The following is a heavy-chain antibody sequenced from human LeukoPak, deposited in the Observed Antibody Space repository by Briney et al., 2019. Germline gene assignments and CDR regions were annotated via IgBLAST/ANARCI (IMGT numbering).Heavy chain of an antibody. CDR2: IIPIFGTA. CDR3: ARVSYSSSGHNY. V-gene: IGHV1-69*05. Sequence: SVKVSCKASGGTFSSYAISWVRQAPGQGLEWMGRIIPIFGTANYAQKFQGRVTITTDESTSTAYMELSSLRSEDTAVYYCARVSYSSSGHNYWGQGTLVTVSS. J-gene: IGHJ4*02. CDR1: GGTFSSYA. D-gene: IGHD3-22*01.